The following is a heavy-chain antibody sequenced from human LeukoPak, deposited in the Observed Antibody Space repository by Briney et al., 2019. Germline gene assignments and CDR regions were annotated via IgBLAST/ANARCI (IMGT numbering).Heavy chain of an antibody. CDR1: GFTFNNAW. D-gene: IGHD4-17*01. J-gene: IGHJ4*02. Sequence: PGGSLRLSCAASGFTFNNAWMSWVRQAPGKGLEWIGRIKSDGGTTDYAAPVKGRFTISRDDSKNTLYLQTNSLKAEDTAVYYCTTDLGDYGDYVRCWGQGTLVTVSS. V-gene: IGHV3-15*01. CDR2: IKSDGGTT. CDR3: TTDLGDYGDYVRC.